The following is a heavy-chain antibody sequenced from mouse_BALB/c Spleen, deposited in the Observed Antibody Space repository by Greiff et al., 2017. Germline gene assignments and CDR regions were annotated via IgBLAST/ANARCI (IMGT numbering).Heavy chain of an antibody. CDR2: INPSSGYT. J-gene: IGHJ4*01. D-gene: IGHD4-1*01. CDR3: ARWGLGGAMDY. Sequence: QVQLQQSGAELARPGASVKMSCKASGYTFTSYTMHWVKQRPGQGLEWIGYINPSSGYTNYNQKFKDKATLTADKSSSTAYMQLSSLTSEDSAVYYCARWGLGGAMDYWGQGTSVTVSS. CDR1: GYTFTSYT. V-gene: IGHV1-4*01.